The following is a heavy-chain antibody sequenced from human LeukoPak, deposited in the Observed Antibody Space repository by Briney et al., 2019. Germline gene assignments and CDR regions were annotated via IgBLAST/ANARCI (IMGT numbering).Heavy chain of an antibody. CDR1: GFTVSSNY. J-gene: IGHJ4*02. CDR2: IYSGGST. D-gene: IGHD3-22*01. Sequence: GGSLRLSCAASGFTVSSNYMSWVRQAPGKGLEWVSGIYSGGSTYYADPVKGRFTISRDNSKNTPYPQMNSLRAEDTAVYYCARGRGVVVISYFDYWGQGTLVTVSS. CDR3: ARGRGVVVISYFDY. V-gene: IGHV3-53*01.